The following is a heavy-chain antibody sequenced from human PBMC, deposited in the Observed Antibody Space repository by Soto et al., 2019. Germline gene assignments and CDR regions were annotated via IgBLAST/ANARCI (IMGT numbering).Heavy chain of an antibody. J-gene: IGHJ4*02. CDR1: GFTFSSYS. Sequence: GGSLRLSCAASGFTFSSYSMHWVRQPPGKGLEWVAVVSSDGSNKYYADSVKGRFTISRDNSKNTLYLQMNSLRAEDTAVYYCERDRYSSTRCPGYWGQGTLVTVSS. D-gene: IGHD2-2*01. CDR2: VSSDGSNK. CDR3: ERDRYSSTRCPGY. V-gene: IGHV3-30-3*01.